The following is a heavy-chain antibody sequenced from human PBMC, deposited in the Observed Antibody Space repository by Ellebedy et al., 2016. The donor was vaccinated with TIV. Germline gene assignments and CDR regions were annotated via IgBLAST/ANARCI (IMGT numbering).Heavy chain of an antibody. J-gene: IGHJ4*02. Sequence: SETLSLTCTISGGSISSGDHYWSWIRQPPGKGLEWIGYIYYSGSTYYNPSLKSRVTISVDTSKNQFSLKLSSVTAADTAVYYCARGHDFWSGPLDYWGQGTLVTVSS. V-gene: IGHV4-30-4*01. CDR3: ARGHDFWSGPLDY. CDR1: GGSISSGDHY. D-gene: IGHD3-3*01. CDR2: IYYSGST.